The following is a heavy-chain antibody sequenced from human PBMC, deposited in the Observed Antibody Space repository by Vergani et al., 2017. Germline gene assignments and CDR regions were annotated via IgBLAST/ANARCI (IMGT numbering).Heavy chain of an antibody. CDR2: ISSSSSYT. CDR1: GFTFSDYY. Sequence: QVQLVESGGGLVKPGGSLRLSCAASGFTFSDYYMSWIRQAPGKGLEWVSYISSSSSYTNYADSVKGRFTISRDNAKNSLYLQMISLRAEDTAVYYCARFGGYYGSGRYYNNPFVYWGQGTLVTVSS. V-gene: IGHV3-11*05. CDR3: ARFGGYYGSGRYYNNPFVY. J-gene: IGHJ4*02. D-gene: IGHD3-10*01.